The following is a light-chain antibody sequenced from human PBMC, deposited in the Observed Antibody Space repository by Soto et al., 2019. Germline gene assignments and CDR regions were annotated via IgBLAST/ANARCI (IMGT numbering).Light chain of an antibody. CDR1: NIGSKS. CDR2: DDS. J-gene: IGLJ2*01. CDR3: STWDDSLSGII. V-gene: IGLV3-21*02. Sequence: SYELTQPPSVSVAPGQTARITCGGNNIGSKSVHWYQQKPGQAPVLVVYDDSDRPSGIPERFSGSNSGNTATLTISRLRSEDEADYFCSTWDDSLSGIIFGGGTKLTVL.